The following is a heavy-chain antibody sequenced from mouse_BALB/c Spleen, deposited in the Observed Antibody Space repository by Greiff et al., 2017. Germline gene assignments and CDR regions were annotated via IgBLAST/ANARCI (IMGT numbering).Heavy chain of an antibody. Sequence: EVKLVESGGGLVKPGGSLKLSCAASGFTFSSYAMSWVRQTPEKRLEWVASISSGGSTYYPDSVKGRFTISRDNARNILYLQMSSLRSEDTAMYYCARGPTTATFYAMDYWGQGTSVTVSS. J-gene: IGHJ4*01. CDR3: ARGPTTATFYAMDY. D-gene: IGHD1-2*01. V-gene: IGHV5-6-5*01. CDR2: ISSGGST. CDR1: GFTFSSYA.